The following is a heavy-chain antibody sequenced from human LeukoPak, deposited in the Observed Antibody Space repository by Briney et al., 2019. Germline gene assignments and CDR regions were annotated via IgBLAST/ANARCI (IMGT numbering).Heavy chain of an antibody. CDR3: AKPQPTGSGSYYYGMDV. Sequence: PSETLSLTCTVSGGSISSYYWSWIRQPAGKGLEWIGRIYTSGSTNYNPSLKSRVTMSVDTSKNQFSLKLSSVTAADTAVYYCAKPQPTGSGSYYYGMDVWGQGTTVTVSS. D-gene: IGHD3-10*01. CDR1: GGSISSYY. V-gene: IGHV4-4*07. J-gene: IGHJ6*02. CDR2: IYTSGST.